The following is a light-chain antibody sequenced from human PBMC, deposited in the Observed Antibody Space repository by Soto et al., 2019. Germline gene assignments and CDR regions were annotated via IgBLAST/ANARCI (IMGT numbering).Light chain of an antibody. CDR1: SSDVGAYKF. Sequence: QSALTHPPSASGSPGQSVTISCTGTSSDVGAYKFVSWYQLHPGKAPKLMIYEVNVRPSGVPDRFSGSKSGNTASLTVSGLQVEDEADYYCSSYGGRSNLVFGGGTKLTVL. V-gene: IGLV2-8*01. CDR3: SSYGGRSNLV. CDR2: EVN. J-gene: IGLJ2*01.